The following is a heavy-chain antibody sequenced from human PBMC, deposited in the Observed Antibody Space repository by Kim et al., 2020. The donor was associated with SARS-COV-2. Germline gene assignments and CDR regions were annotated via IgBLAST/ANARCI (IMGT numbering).Heavy chain of an antibody. CDR2: IYHSGST. CDR1: GGSISSSNW. V-gene: IGHV4-4*02. CDR3: ARGGIVGDTSGATYYFDY. J-gene: IGHJ4*02. Sequence: SETLSLTCAVSGGSISSSNWWSWVRQPPGKGLEWIGEIYHSGSTNYNPSLKSRVTISVDKSKNQFSLKLSSVTAADTAVYYCARGGIVGDTSGATYYFDYWGQGTLVTVSS. D-gene: IGHD1-26*01.